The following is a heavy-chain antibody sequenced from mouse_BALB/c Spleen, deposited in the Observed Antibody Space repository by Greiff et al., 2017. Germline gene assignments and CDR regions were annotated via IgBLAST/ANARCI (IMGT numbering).Heavy chain of an antibody. J-gene: IGHJ3*01. CDR1: GYTFTSYW. CDR3: ARVYYGYYVWFAY. CDR2: INPCNGRT. V-gene: IGHV1S81*02. Sequence: QVHVKQSGAELVKPGASVKLSCKASGYTFTSYWMHWVKQRPGQGLEWIGEINPCNGRTSYNQKFKGKATLTVDKSSSTAYMQLSSLTSEDSAVYYCARVYYGYYVWFAYWGQGTPVTVSA. D-gene: IGHD2-1*01.